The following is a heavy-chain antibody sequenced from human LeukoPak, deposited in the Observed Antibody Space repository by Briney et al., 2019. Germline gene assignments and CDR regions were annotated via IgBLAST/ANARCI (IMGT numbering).Heavy chain of an antibody. Sequence: SETLSLTCTVSGGSISSSSYYWGWIRQPPGKGLEWIGSIYYSGSTYYNPSLKSRVTISVDTSKNQFSLKLSSVTAADTAVYYCARGSKYISSWSRNKWFDPWGQGTLVTVSS. V-gene: IGHV4-39*01. CDR3: ARGSKYISSWSRNKWFDP. D-gene: IGHD6-13*01. CDR2: IYYSGST. CDR1: GGSISSSSYY. J-gene: IGHJ5*02.